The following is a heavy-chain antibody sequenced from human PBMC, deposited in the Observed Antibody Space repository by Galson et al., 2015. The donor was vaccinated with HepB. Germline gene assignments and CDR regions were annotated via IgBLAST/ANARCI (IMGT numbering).Heavy chain of an antibody. J-gene: IGHJ4*02. Sequence: SLRLSCAASGFTFSNYAMSWVRQAPGKGLEWVSTITGRGDTTFYPDSVKGRFTISRDNSKNTLYLEMNSLRAEDPAVYYCAKDRREIITSFGVVKPSFYFDFWGQGTLITVSS. CDR2: ITGRGDTT. V-gene: IGHV3-23*01. D-gene: IGHD3-3*01. CDR1: GFTFSNYA. CDR3: AKDRREIITSFGVVKPSFYFDF.